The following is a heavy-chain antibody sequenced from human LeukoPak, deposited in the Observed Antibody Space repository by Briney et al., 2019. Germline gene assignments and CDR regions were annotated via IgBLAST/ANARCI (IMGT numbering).Heavy chain of an antibody. CDR2: INPSGGST. Sequence: ASVKVSCKASGYTFTSYYMHWVRRAPGQGLEWMGIINPSGGSTSYAQKFQGRVTMTRDTSTSTVYMELSSLRSEDTAVYYCARDSESITMVRGVIITGGFDYWGQGTLVTVSS. V-gene: IGHV1-46*01. J-gene: IGHJ4*02. D-gene: IGHD3-10*01. CDR3: ARDSESITMVRGVIITGGFDY. CDR1: GYTFTSYY.